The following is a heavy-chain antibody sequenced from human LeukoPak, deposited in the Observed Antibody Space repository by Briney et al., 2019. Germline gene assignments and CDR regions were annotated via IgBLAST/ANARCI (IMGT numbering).Heavy chain of an antibody. Sequence: GGSLRLSCAASGFTFSSYAMNWVRQAPGKGLEWVSTIIGSGGFTYYADSVKGRFTISRDNSKNTLYLQMNSLRAEDTAVYYCARGYCSGGSCYSAFWFDPWGQGTLVTVSS. V-gene: IGHV3-23*01. CDR3: ARGYCSGGSCYSAFWFDP. D-gene: IGHD2-15*01. CDR1: GFTFSSYA. J-gene: IGHJ5*02. CDR2: IIGSGGFT.